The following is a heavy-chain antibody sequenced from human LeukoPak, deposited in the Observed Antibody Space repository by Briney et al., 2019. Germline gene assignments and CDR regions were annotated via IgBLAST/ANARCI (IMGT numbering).Heavy chain of an antibody. J-gene: IGHJ6*03. V-gene: IGHV4-4*07. D-gene: IGHD3-9*01. CDR3: AREGAYYDISSEYYYYYMDV. CDR2: IYTSGST. Sequence: SETLSLTCTVSGGSISSYYWSWIRQPAGKGLEWIGRIYTSGSTNYNPSLKSRDTMSVDTSKNQFSLKLSSVTAADTAVYYCAREGAYYDISSEYYYYYMDVWGKGTTVTVSS. CDR1: GGSISSYY.